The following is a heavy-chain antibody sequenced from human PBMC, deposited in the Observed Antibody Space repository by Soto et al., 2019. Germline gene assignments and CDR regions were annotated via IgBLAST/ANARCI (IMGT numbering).Heavy chain of an antibody. D-gene: IGHD3-10*01. CDR1: GFTFSSYG. V-gene: IGHV3-30*18. CDR2: ISYDGSNK. J-gene: IGHJ4*02. Sequence: SLRLSCAASGFTFSSYGMHWVRQAPGKGLEWVAVISYDGSNKYYADSVKGRFTISRDNSKNTLYLQMNSLRAEDTAVYYCAKPLAGVGLDYRGQGTLVT. CDR3: AKPLAGVGLDY.